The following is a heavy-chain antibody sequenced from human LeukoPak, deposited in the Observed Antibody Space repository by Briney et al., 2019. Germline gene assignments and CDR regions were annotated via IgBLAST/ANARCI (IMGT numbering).Heavy chain of an antibody. CDR2: INHSGST. CDR3: ARGPPPQHYRGGDRSEWYLDL. Sequence: PSETLSLTSAVYGGSFIGYYWSWIPQPPGKGREGIVEINHSGSTNYNPSPKSRATIAVHTTKNQFSLKLSSVTAATTAAYYGARGPPPQHYRGGDRSEWYLDLWGRGTLVTVSS. J-gene: IGHJ2*01. V-gene: IGHV4-34*01. CDR1: GGSFIGYY. D-gene: IGHD2-21*02.